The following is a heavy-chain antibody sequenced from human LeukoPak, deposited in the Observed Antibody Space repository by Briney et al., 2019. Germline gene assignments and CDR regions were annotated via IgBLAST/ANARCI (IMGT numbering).Heavy chain of an antibody. CDR3: ARDTVTMVRGGHTEIDY. D-gene: IGHD3-10*01. V-gene: IGHV3-53*05. CDR2: FYRGGST. J-gene: IGHJ4*02. Sequence: GGSLRLSCAASGFTVSSNYMSWVRQAPGRGLEWVSIFYRGGSTYYADSVKGRFTISRDNSKNTLYLQMNSLRSDDTAVYYCARDTVTMVRGGHTEIDYWGQGTLVTVSS. CDR1: GFTVSSNY.